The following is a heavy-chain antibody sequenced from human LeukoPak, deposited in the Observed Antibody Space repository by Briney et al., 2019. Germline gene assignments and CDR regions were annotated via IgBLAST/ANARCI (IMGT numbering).Heavy chain of an antibody. CDR1: GYTFTNYA. Sequence: GASVKVSCKASGYTFTNYAVSWVRQAPGQGLEWMGWISAYNGNTNYAQRLQGRVTMTTDTSASTAYMELRSLRSDDTAVYYCARGKGYYYGMDVWGQGTTVTVSS. CDR2: ISAYNGNT. CDR3: ARGKGYYYGMDV. V-gene: IGHV1-18*01. J-gene: IGHJ6*02.